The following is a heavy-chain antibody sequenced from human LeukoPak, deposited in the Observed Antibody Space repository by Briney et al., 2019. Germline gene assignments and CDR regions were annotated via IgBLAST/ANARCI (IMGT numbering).Heavy chain of an antibody. CDR2: IYRGGHT. CDR1: GFTVSSEY. CDR3: ATFSYAGNAGGSTGS. Sequence: GGSLRHSCAVSGFTVSSEYMTWVRQAPGKGLEWVSVIYRGGHTYYADSVKGRFTISRDISKNTVSLQMNSLRADDTAVYYCATFSYAGNAGGSTGSWGQGTLVTVSS. D-gene: IGHD4-23*01. V-gene: IGHV3-53*01. J-gene: IGHJ5*02.